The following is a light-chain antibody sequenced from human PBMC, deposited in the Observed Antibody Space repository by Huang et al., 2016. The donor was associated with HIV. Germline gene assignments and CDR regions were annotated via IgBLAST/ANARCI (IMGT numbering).Light chain of an antibody. V-gene: IGKV3-15*01. CDR3: QQYNTSART. CDR2: GSS. Sequence: PGESATLSCRASQSVFKNLAWYQQKPGQAPKLLIYGSSTRAAGIPARFSGSGSGTDFTLTISSLQSEDFAVYYCQQYNTSARTFGQGTKVEV. J-gene: IGKJ1*01. CDR1: QSVFKN.